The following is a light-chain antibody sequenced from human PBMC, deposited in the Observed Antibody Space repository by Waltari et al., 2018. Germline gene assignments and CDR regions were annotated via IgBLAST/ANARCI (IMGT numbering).Light chain of an antibody. V-gene: IGKV3-11*01. J-gene: IGKJ1*01. Sequence: EIVLTQSPATLSLSPGERATLACRASQSVSSYLAWSQQKPGQAPRLLIYDASNRATGIPARFSGSGSGTDFTLTISSLEPEDFAVYYCQQRSNWPPWTFGQGTKVEIK. CDR2: DAS. CDR1: QSVSSY. CDR3: QQRSNWPPWT.